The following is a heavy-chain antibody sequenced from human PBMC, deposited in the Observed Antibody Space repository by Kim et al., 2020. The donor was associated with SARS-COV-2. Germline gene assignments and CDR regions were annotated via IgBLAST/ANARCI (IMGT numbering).Heavy chain of an antibody. D-gene: IGHD3-10*01. CDR2: IYYSGST. CDR1: GGSISSGGYY. Sequence: SETLSLTCTVSGGSISSGGYYWSWIRQHPGKGLEWIGYIYYSGSTYYNPSLKSRVTISVDTSKNQFSLKLSSVTAADTAVYYCARGSMVRGVTYDYWGQGTLVTVSS. V-gene: IGHV4-31*03. J-gene: IGHJ4*02. CDR3: ARGSMVRGVTYDY.